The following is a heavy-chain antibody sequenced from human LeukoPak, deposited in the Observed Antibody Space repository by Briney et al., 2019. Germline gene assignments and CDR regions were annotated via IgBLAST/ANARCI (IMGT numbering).Heavy chain of an antibody. Sequence: GGSLRLSRAASGFTFSDYAMHWVRQAPGKGLEYVSAISHNGGSTYYAHSVKGRFTISRDNSKNTLYLQLGSLRDEDMAVYYCARERRFCTSTSCYCFFDYWGQGTLVTVSS. CDR2: ISHNGGST. CDR1: GFTFSDYA. V-gene: IGHV3-64*01. CDR3: ARERRFCTSTSCYCFFDY. D-gene: IGHD2-2*01. J-gene: IGHJ4*02.